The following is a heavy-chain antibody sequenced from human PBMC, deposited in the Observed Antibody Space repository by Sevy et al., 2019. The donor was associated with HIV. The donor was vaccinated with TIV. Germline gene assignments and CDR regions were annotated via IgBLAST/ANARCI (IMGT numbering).Heavy chain of an antibody. Sequence: GGSLRLSCAASGFTFSSYAMTWVRQAPGKGLEWVSGISGSGGSTYYADSVKGRFTISRDNSKNTLYMQMNSLRGEDKAVYYCVKDSGYGGNSAGDYWGQGTLVTVSS. CDR1: GFTFSSYA. CDR2: ISGSGGST. CDR3: VKDSGYGGNSAGDY. V-gene: IGHV3-23*01. D-gene: IGHD4-17*01. J-gene: IGHJ4*02.